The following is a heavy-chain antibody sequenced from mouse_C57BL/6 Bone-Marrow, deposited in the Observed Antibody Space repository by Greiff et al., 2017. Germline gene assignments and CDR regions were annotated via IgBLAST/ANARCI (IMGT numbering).Heavy chain of an antibody. J-gene: IGHJ4*01. D-gene: IGHD2-3*01. CDR3: ALYDGYPYYAMDY. Sequence: VHVKQSGPELVKPGASVKISCKASGYSFTGYYMNWVKQSPEKSLEWIGEINPSTGSTTYNQKFKAKATLTVDKSSSTAYMQLKSLTSEDSAVYYCALYDGYPYYAMDYWGQGTSVTVSS. CDR1: GYSFTGYY. CDR2: INPSTGST. V-gene: IGHV1-42*01.